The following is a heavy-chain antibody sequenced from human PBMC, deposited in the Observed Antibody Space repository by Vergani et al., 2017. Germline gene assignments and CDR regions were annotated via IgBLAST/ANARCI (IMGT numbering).Heavy chain of an antibody. CDR3: ARAASKVVVPAAMYNWFDP. D-gene: IGHD2-2*01. Sequence: QVQLVQSGAEVKKPGSSVKVSCKASGGTFSSYTISWVRQAPGQGLEWMGRIIPILGIANYAQKFQGRVTITADKSTSTAYIELSSLRSEDTAVYYCARAASKVVVPAAMYNWFDPWGQGTLVTVSS. V-gene: IGHV1-69*02. CDR1: GGTFSSYT. J-gene: IGHJ5*02. CDR2: IIPILGIA.